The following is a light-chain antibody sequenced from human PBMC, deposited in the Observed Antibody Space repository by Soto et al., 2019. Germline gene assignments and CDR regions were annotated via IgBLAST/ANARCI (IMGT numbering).Light chain of an antibody. CDR2: GAS. V-gene: IGKV3-20*01. J-gene: IGKJ1*01. Sequence: EIVLTQSPDTLSLSPGERATLSCRASQSVSSSYLAWYQQKPGQAPRLLIYGASNWATGIPDRFSGSGSGTDFTLTISRLEPEDFAVYYCQQYGSSHLAFGQGTKVEIK. CDR3: QQYGSSHLA. CDR1: QSVSSSY.